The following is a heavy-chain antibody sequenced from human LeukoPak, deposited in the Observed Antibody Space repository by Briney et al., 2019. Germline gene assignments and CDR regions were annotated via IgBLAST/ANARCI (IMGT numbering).Heavy chain of an antibody. V-gene: IGHV3-48*01. CDR2: ISSSSSTI. Sequence: GGSLRLSCAASGFTFSSYSMNWVRQAPGKGLEWVSYISSSSSTIYYADSVKGRFTISRDNAKNSLYLQMNSLRAEDTAVYYCARESYYDFWSGYPFDYWGQGTLLTVSS. CDR3: ARESYYDFWSGYPFDY. CDR1: GFTFSSYS. D-gene: IGHD3-3*01. J-gene: IGHJ4*02.